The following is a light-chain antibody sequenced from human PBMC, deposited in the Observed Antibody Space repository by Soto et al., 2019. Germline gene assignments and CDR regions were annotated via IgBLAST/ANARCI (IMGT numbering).Light chain of an antibody. J-gene: IGLJ2*01. CDR1: NIGSKS. V-gene: IGLV3-21*04. CDR3: QVWDSSSDHPE. CDR2: YDS. Sequence: SYELTQPPSVSVAPGKTARITCGGNNIGSKSVHWYQQKPGQAPVLVIYYDSDRPSGIPERFSGSNSGNTATLTISRVEAGDEVDYYCQVWDSSSDHPEFGGGTKLTVL.